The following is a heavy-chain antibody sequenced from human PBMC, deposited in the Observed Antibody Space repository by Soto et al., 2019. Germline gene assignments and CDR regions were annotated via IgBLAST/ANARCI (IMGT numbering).Heavy chain of an antibody. CDR3: ARAYLVRLTRREDYYYAMDV. V-gene: IGHV3-13*05. Sequence: EVQLVESGGGSVQPAESLRLSCAASGFSFRDYDMHWVRQRKGKGLEWVSALGAARDPYYVGSVKGRFSVSRDNAQNSLFLQMNNLGVDDTAVYFCARAYLVRLTRREDYYYAMDVCCRGTTVTVS. J-gene: IGHJ6*02. D-gene: IGHD1-26*01. CDR2: LGAARDP. CDR1: GFSFRDYD.